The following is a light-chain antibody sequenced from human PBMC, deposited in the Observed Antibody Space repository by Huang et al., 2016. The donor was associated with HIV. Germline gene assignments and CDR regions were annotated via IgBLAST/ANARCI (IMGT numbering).Light chain of an antibody. CDR1: QSISSC. CDR2: KGS. J-gene: IGKJ1*01. Sequence: DIQMTQSPSTLSASVGDRVTITCRASQSISSCLAWYQQKPGKAPKLLIYKGSSLESGVPSRVSGSGSRTEFTLTISSLQPDEFANYYCQQYNSLAWMFGQGTKVEIK. CDR3: QQYNSLAWM. V-gene: IGKV1-5*03.